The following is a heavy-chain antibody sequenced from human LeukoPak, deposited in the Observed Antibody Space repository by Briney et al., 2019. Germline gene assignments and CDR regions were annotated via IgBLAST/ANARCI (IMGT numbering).Heavy chain of an antibody. CDR2: IYYSGST. D-gene: IGHD4-17*01. CDR3: ASHQTYGDDEGFDY. CDR1: GGSISSYY. V-gene: IGHV4-59*08. Sequence: PSETLSLTCTVSGGSISSYYWSWIRQPPGKGLEWIGYIYYSGSTNYNPSLKSRVTISVDTSKNQFSLKLSSVTAADTAVYYCASHQTYGDDEGFDYWGQGTLVTVSS. J-gene: IGHJ4*02.